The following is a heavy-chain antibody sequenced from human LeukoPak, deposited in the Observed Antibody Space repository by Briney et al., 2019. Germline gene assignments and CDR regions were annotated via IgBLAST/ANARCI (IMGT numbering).Heavy chain of an antibody. CDR2: IYYSGST. CDR1: GGSISSGSYY. J-gene: IGHJ4*02. D-gene: IGHD2-2*01. Sequence: PSETLSLTCTVSGGSISSGSYYWSWIRQPAGKGLEWIGSIYYSGSTYYNPSLKSRVTISVDTSKNQFSLKLSSVTAADTAVYYCARRIGYCSSTCCYRRPPCPYYFDYWGQGTLVTVSS. CDR3: ARRIGYCSSTCCYRRPPCPYYFDY. V-gene: IGHV4-39*01.